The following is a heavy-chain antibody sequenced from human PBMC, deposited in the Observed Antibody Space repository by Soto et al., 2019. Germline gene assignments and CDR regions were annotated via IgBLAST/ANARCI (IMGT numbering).Heavy chain of an antibody. CDR1: GFTFSSYA. CDR2: ISGSGGST. D-gene: IGHD3-10*01. V-gene: IGHV3-23*01. J-gene: IGHJ4*02. CDR3: AKVGSGSYFYFDY. Sequence: EVQLLESGGGLVQPGGSLRLSCAASGFTFSSYAMSWVRQAPGKGLEWVSAISGSGGSTYYEDSVKGRFTIPRDNSKSTLYMEMNSLRAEDKAVYYCAKVGSGSYFYFDYWGQGTLVTVSS.